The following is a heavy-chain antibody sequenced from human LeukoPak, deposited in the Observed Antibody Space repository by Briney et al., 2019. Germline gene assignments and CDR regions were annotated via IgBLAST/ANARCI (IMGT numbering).Heavy chain of an antibody. V-gene: IGHV3-30*02. CDR3: AKDSSGWTNYFDY. J-gene: IGHJ4*02. CDR1: GFRFTSYG. CDR2: IRRDGSNK. Sequence: GKSLRLSCAASGFRFTSYGMHWVRQAPGKGLEWVAFIRRDGSNKYYADSVKGRFTISRDNSKNTLYLQMNSLRAEDTAVYYCAKDSSGWTNYFDYWGQGTLVTVSS. D-gene: IGHD6-19*01.